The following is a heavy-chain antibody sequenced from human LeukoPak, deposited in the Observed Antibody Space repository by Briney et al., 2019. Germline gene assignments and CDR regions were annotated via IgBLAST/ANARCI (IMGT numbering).Heavy chain of an antibody. CDR1: GFSFSSYS. Sequence: GGSLRLSCAASGFSFSSYSMNWVRQAPGKGLEWVSYISSSSSTIYYADSVKGRFTISRDNSKNTLYLQMGSLRAEDMAVYYCARGGDQLLSPFDYWGQGTLVTVSS. D-gene: IGHD2-2*01. V-gene: IGHV3-48*01. CDR2: ISSSSSTI. CDR3: ARGGDQLLSPFDY. J-gene: IGHJ4*02.